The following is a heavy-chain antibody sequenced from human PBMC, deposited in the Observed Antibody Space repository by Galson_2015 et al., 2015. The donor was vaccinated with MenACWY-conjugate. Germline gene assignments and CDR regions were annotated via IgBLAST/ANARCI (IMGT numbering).Heavy chain of an antibody. Sequence: SLRLSCAVSGFTVSSSYMTWVRQAPGKGLEWVSVIYSDGSTYKADSVKGRFTISRDNSKNTVFLQMTSLRAEDTAMYYCARDSRATTVWGLNKRKTIDYYYGMDVWGQGTTVIVSS. CDR2: IYSDGST. CDR1: GFTVSSSY. D-gene: IGHD3-10*01. V-gene: IGHV3-53*01. CDR3: ARDSRATTVWGLNKRKTIDYYYGMDV. J-gene: IGHJ6*02.